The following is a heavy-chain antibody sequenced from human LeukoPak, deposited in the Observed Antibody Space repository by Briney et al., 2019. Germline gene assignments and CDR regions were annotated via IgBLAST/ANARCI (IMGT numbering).Heavy chain of an antibody. CDR1: GGSFSGYY. Sequence: PSETLSLTCAVYGGSFSGYYWSWIRQPPGKGLEWIGEVNPSGSTNYNPSLKSRVTISVDTSKNQFSLKLSSVTAADTAVYYCARVFKGGSYNWFDPWGQGTLVTVSS. J-gene: IGHJ5*02. CDR2: VNPSGST. CDR3: ARVFKGGSYNWFDP. D-gene: IGHD1-26*01. V-gene: IGHV4-34*01.